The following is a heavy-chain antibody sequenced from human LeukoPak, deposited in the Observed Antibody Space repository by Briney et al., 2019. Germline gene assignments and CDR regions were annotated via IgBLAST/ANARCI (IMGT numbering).Heavy chain of an antibody. Sequence: GGSLRLSCAASGFTFSSYAMSWVRQAPGKGLEWVSAISGSGGSTYYADSVKGRFTISRDNSKNTLYLQMDSLRAEDTAVYYCAKDHSPLWGYFDYWGQGTLVTVSS. CDR1: GFTFSSYA. D-gene: IGHD3-16*01. J-gene: IGHJ4*02. V-gene: IGHV3-23*01. CDR2: ISGSGGST. CDR3: AKDHSPLWGYFDY.